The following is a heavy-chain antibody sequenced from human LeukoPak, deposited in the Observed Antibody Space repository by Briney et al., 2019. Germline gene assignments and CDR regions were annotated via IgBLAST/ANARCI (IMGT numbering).Heavy chain of an antibody. V-gene: IGHV1-2*02. Sequence: ASVKVSCKASGGTFSSYAISWVRQAPGQGLEWMGWINPNSGGTNYAQKFQGRVTMTRDTSISTAYMELSRLRSDDTAVYYCARARSRIAAAGTGYYYYYMDVWGKGTTVTISS. J-gene: IGHJ6*03. CDR2: INPNSGGT. CDR1: GGTFSSYA. D-gene: IGHD6-13*01. CDR3: ARARSRIAAAGTGYYYYYMDV.